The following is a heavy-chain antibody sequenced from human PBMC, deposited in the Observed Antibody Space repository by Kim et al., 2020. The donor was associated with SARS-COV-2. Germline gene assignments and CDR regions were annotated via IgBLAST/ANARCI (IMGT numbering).Heavy chain of an antibody. CDR2: ISGSGGST. Sequence: GVSLRLSCAASGFTFSSYAMSWVRQAPGKGLEWVSAISGSGGSTYYADSVKGRFTISRDNSKNTLYLQMNSLRAEDTAVYYCAKDLDFDNWNYLEWGQGTLVTVSS. V-gene: IGHV3-23*01. J-gene: IGHJ4*02. D-gene: IGHD1-7*01. CDR1: GFTFSSYA. CDR3: AKDLDFDNWNYLE.